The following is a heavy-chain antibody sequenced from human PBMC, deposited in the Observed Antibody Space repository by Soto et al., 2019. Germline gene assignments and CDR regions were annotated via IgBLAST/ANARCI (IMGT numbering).Heavy chain of an antibody. Sequence: GGSLILSRAAPGFTFSRYWMHWVPQAPGKGLEWVAVIWYDGSNKYYADSVKCRFTISRDNSKNTLYLQTNSLRAEDTAVYYCARVDTAMAFDYWGQGTMVTVSS. CDR1: GFTFSRYW. CDR3: ARVDTAMAFDY. V-gene: IGHV3-33*01. CDR2: IWYDGSNK. J-gene: IGHJ4*02. D-gene: IGHD5-18*01.